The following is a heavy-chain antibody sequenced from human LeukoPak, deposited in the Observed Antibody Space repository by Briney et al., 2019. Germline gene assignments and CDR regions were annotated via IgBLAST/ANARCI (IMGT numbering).Heavy chain of an antibody. CDR2: IRSKANSYAT. CDR3: TVFGVVTPSSDAKHPFDY. J-gene: IGHJ4*02. V-gene: IGHV3-73*01. Sequence: GGSLRLSCAAFGFTFSGSAMHWVRQASGKGLEWVGRIRSKANSYATAYAASVKGRFTISRDDSKNTAYLQMNSLKTEDTAVYYCTVFGVVTPSSDAKHPFDYWGQGTLVTVSS. D-gene: IGHD3-3*01. CDR1: GFTFSGSA.